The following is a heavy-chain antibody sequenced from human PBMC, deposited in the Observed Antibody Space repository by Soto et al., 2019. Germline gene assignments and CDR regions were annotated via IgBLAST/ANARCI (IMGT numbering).Heavy chain of an antibody. CDR2: IWYDGSNK. CDR3: AKERRGYNWFNP. V-gene: IGHV3-33*06. J-gene: IGHJ5*02. CDR1: GFTLSNYG. Sequence: QMQLVESGGGVVQPGRSLRLSCAASGFTLSNYGMHWVRQAPGKGLEWVAVIWYDGSNKYYADSVKGRFTISRDNYKNTRYLQINRLSSEDTAVYYCAKERRGYNWFNPWGQGTMVTGTS.